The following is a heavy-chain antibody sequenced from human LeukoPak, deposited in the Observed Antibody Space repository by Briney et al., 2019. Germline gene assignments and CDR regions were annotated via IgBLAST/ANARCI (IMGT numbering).Heavy chain of an antibody. CDR1: GGSISNYY. V-gene: IGHV4-59*01. Sequence: PSETLSLTCTVSGGSISNYYWSWIRQPPGKGLEWIAYIYYGGSTKYNPSPKSRVSISIDTSENQFSLRLSSVTAADTAVYYCARVGSGSYYNLDYWGQGTLVTVSS. CDR2: IYYGGST. CDR3: ARVGSGSYYNLDY. J-gene: IGHJ4*02. D-gene: IGHD3-10*01.